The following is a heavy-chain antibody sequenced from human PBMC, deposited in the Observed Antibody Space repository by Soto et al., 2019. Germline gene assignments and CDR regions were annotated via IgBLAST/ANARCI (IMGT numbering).Heavy chain of an antibody. CDR2: IYTSGST. CDR1: GGSISSYY. J-gene: IGHJ3*02. CDR3: ARVRYDFWSGSSPDAFYI. Sequence: SETLSLTCTVSGGSISSYYWSWIRQPAGKGLEWIGRIYTSGSTNYNPSLKSRVTMSVDTSKNQFSLKLSSVTAADTAVYYCARVRYDFWSGSSPDAFYIWGQGTIVTVSS. V-gene: IGHV4-4*07. D-gene: IGHD3-3*01.